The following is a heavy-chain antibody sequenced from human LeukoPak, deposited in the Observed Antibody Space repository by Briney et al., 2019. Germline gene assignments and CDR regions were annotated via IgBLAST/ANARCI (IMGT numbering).Heavy chain of an antibody. Sequence: SETLSLTCAVYGGSFSGYYWSWIRQPPGKGLEWIGEISHSGSTNYNPSLKSRVTISVDTSKNQFSLKLSSVTAADTAVYYCARQGLRYFDWFSDWYFDLWGRGTLVTVSS. V-gene: IGHV4-34*01. CDR2: ISHSGST. D-gene: IGHD3-9*01. CDR3: ARQGLRYFDWFSDWYFDL. CDR1: GGSFSGYY. J-gene: IGHJ2*01.